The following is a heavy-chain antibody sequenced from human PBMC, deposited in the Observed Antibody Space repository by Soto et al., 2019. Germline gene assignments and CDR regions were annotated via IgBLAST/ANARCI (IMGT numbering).Heavy chain of an antibody. CDR1: GFNFNTYF. D-gene: IGHD2-21*01. V-gene: IGHV3-30*13. J-gene: IGHJ4*02. Sequence: QVQLVQSGGGVVQPGRSLRLSCAASGFNFNTYFMHWVRQAPGKGLEWVAMIFPNGRDKEYADSVKGRFNISRDNSKKRMYLEMDSLRPEDTAVYYWSRDDEHVSNCDLAYWGQGALVTVSS. CDR3: SRDDEHVSNCDLAY. CDR2: IFPNGRDK.